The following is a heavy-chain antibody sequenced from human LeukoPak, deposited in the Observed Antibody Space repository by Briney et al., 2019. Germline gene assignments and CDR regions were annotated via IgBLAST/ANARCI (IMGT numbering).Heavy chain of an antibody. D-gene: IGHD3/OR15-3a*01. Sequence: PGGPLRLSCAASGLTVSSNYMSWVRQAPGKGLEWVSVIYSGGSTYYADSVKGRFTISRDSSKNTLYLQMNSLRAEDTAVYYCARDQFASGLFDYWGQGTLVTVSS. CDR3: ARDQFASGLFDY. CDR2: IYSGGST. V-gene: IGHV3-53*01. CDR1: GLTVSSNY. J-gene: IGHJ4*02.